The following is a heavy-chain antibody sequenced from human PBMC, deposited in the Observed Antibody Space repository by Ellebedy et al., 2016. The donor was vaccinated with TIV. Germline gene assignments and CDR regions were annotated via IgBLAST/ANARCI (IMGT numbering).Heavy chain of an antibody. D-gene: IGHD3-22*01. Sequence: AASVKVSCKASGYTFTTYYMHWVRQAPGQGPECIGRINPNSGVTDYAHKFQGRVTMTRDTSITPAYIELSTLRSDDTAVYYCARGQTYYDTGGYYYASWGQGTLVTVSS. J-gene: IGHJ4*02. V-gene: IGHV1-2*06. CDR3: ARGQTYYDTGGYYYAS. CDR2: INPNSGVT. CDR1: GYTFTTYY.